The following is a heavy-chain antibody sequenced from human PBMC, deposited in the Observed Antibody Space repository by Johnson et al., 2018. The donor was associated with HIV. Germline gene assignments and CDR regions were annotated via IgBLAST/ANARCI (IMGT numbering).Heavy chain of an antibody. J-gene: IGHJ3*02. CDR2: ICYDGANK. V-gene: IGHV3-33*01. CDR1: GFTFSNYD. CDR3: ARERSRGGYSGYDYGAFDI. Sequence: QVQLVESGGGVVQPGRSLRLSCAASGFTFSNYDMHWVRQAPGKGLEWVALICYDGANKYYADSVKGRFTISRDNAENSLYLQMTSLRGEDTAVYYCARERSRGGYSGYDYGAFDIWGQGTMVTVSS. D-gene: IGHD5-12*01.